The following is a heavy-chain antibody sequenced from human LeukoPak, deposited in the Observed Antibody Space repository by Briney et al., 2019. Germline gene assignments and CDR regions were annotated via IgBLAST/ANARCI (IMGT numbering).Heavy chain of an antibody. CDR1: GFTFSDHW. J-gene: IGHJ3*02. D-gene: IGHD3-3*01. CDR2: ISSSSSTI. Sequence: GGSLRLSCAASGFTFSDHWMTWVRQAPGKGLEWVSYISSSSSTIYYADSVKGRFTISRDNAKNSLYLQMNSLRAEDTAVYYCARGLQLRFLEWLPTGYAFDIWGQGTMVTVSS. V-gene: IGHV3-48*01. CDR3: ARGLQLRFLEWLPTGYAFDI.